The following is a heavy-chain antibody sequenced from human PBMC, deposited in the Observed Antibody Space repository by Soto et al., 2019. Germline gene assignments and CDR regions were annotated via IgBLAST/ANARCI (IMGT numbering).Heavy chain of an antibody. CDR1: GFRITGYT. V-gene: IGHV3-64D*06. D-gene: IGHD3-10*01. CDR3: VKAPQMGRVGPFDL. Sequence: HPGGSLRLSCSAFGFRITGYTTHWVRPTDGKRLQHLSAIHIGGSDKFYADSVKGRFVVSGDSSKNTLSLLMKSLTVEDTALYYCVKAPQMGRVGPFDLWGPGTLVTVSA. J-gene: IGHJ4*02. CDR2: IHIGGSDK.